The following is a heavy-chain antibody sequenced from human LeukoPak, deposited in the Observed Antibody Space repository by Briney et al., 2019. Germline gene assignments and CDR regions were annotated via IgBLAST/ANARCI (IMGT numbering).Heavy chain of an antibody. CDR1: GFTFSSYA. J-gene: IGHJ1*01. V-gene: IGHV3-23*01. D-gene: IGHD6-13*01. Sequence: PGGSLRLSCAASGFTFSSYAMSWVRQAPGKGLEWVSAISGSGGSTYYADSVKGRFTISRDNSKNTLYLQMNSLRAEDTAVYYCAIGSGYSSSWYTVRYFQHWGQGTLVTVSS. CDR2: ISGSGGST. CDR3: AIGSGYSSSWYTVRYFQH.